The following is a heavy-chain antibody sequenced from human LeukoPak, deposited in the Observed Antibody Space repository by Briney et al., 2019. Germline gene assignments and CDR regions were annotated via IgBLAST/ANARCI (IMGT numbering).Heavy chain of an antibody. Sequence: GGSLRLSCAASKFTFSDYYMSWIRQAPGKGLEWVSYISSSGSTIYYADSVKGRFTISRDNAKNSLYLQMNSLRVEDTAVYYCARGANYDILTGYYFGYWGQGTLVTVSS. CDR1: KFTFSDYY. D-gene: IGHD3-9*01. CDR2: ISSSGSTI. J-gene: IGHJ4*02. CDR3: ARGANYDILTGYYFGY. V-gene: IGHV3-11*01.